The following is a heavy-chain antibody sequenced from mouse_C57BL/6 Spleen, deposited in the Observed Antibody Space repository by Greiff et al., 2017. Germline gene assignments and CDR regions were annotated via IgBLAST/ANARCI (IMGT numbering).Heavy chain of an antibody. J-gene: IGHJ1*03. CDR3: AIRGTGTGYFDV. Sequence: QVQLQQPGAELVKPGASVKVSCKASGYTFTSYWMHWVKQRPGQGLEWIGRLHPSDSGTNYNQKFKGKATLTVDKSSSTAYMQLSSLTSEDSAVYYCAIRGTGTGYFDVWGTGTTVTVSS. D-gene: IGHD4-1*01. V-gene: IGHV1-74*01. CDR1: GYTFTSYW. CDR2: LHPSDSGT.